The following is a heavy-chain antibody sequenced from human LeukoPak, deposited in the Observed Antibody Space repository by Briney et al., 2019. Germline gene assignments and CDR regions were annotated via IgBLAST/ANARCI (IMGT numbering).Heavy chain of an antibody. V-gene: IGHV3-48*01. D-gene: IGHD6-19*01. CDR2: ISSSSSTI. J-gene: IGHJ5*02. CDR1: GFTFSSYS. Sequence: GGSLRLSCAASGFTFSSYSMNWVRQAPGKGLEWVSYISSSSSTIYYADSVKGRFTISRDNAKNSLYLQMNSLRAEDTAVYYCARARYSGYSSGWYWFDPWGQGTLVTVSS. CDR3: ARARYSGYSSGWYWFDP.